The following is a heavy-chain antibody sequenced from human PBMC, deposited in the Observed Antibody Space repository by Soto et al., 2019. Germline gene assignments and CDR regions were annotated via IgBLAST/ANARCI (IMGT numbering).Heavy chain of an antibody. V-gene: IGHV1-69*06. J-gene: IGHJ3*02. Sequence: QVQLVQSGAEVKKPGSSAKVSCKASGGTFSSYAISWVRQAPGQGLEWMGGIIPIFGTANYAQKFQGRVTIIADKSTSTAYMELSSLRSEDTAVYYCARGAPYSGSYFDASDIWGQGTMVTVSS. D-gene: IGHD1-26*01. CDR2: IIPIFGTA. CDR3: ARGAPYSGSYFDASDI. CDR1: GGTFSSYA.